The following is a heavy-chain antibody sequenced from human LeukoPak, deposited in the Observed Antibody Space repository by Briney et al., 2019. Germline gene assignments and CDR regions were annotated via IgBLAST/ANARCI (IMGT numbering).Heavy chain of an antibody. J-gene: IGHJ4*02. V-gene: IGHV3-23*01. CDR2: ISGSGGST. CDR3: AAQRWLQLPFDY. D-gene: IGHD5-24*01. CDR1: GFPFSSYA. Sequence: QPGGSLRLSCAASGFPFSSYAMSWVRQAPGKGLEWVSAISGSGGSTYYADSVKGRFTISRDNSKNTLYLQMNSLRAEDTAVYYCAAQRWLQLPFDYWGQGTLVTVSS.